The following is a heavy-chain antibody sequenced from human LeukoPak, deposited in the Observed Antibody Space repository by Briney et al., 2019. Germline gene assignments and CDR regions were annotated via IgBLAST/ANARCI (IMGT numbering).Heavy chain of an antibody. J-gene: IGHJ6*02. CDR2: IYYSGST. Sequence: SETLSLTCTVSGGSISSYYWSWIRQPPGKGLEWIGYIYYSGSTNYNPSLKSRVTMSVDTSKNQFSLKLSSVTAADTAVYYCARDPYYYGMDVWGQGTTVTVSS. CDR1: GGSISSYY. V-gene: IGHV4-59*01. CDR3: ARDPYYYGMDV.